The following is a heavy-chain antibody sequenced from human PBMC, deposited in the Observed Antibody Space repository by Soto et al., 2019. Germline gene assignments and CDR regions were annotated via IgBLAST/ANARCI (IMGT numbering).Heavy chain of an antibody. CDR2: ISTTSSYI. CDR3: AREGDDYGDYKRAFDI. V-gene: IGHV3-21*01. CDR1: GFTFRSYS. Sequence: EVQLVESGGGLVKPGGSLRLSCEASGFTFRSYSMNWVRQAPGKGLEWVSSISTTSSYIYYGDSVKGRFTISRDNAKNSPFLQMNSLRAEDTAIYYCAREGDDYGDYKRAFDIWGQGTTVTVSS. D-gene: IGHD4-17*01. J-gene: IGHJ3*02.